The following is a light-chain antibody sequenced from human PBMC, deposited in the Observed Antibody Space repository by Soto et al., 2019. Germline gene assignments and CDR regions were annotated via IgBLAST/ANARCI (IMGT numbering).Light chain of an antibody. CDR1: ESLSYF. CDR2: GVS. V-gene: IGKV3-15*01. CDR3: QSYNDWPFA. J-gene: IGKJ2*01. Sequence: EIVLTQSPATLSVSPGERVTLSCRASESLSYFLAWYQHKPGQSPRLLIYGVSTRVAGVPSRFSCGGSATDFTLTISSLQSEDFAVHYCQSYNDWPFAFGQGTKLEI.